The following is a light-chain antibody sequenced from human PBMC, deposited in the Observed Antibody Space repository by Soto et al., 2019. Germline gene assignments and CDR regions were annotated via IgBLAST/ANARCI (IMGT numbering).Light chain of an antibody. CDR1: SGHSSYA. J-gene: IGLJ3*02. V-gene: IGLV4-69*01. CDR3: QTWGTGIWV. Sequence: QPVLTQSPSASASLGASVKLTCTLSSGHSSYAIAWHQQQPEKGPRYLMKLNSDGSHSKGDGIPDRFSGSSSGAERYLTISSVQSEDEADYSCQTWGTGIWVFGGGTKVTVL. CDR2: LNSDGSH.